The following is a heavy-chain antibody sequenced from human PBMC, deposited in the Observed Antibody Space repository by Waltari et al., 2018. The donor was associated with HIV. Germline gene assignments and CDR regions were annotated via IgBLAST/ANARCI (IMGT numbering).Heavy chain of an antibody. Sequence: QVQLQESGPGLVKPSQTLSLTCTVSGGSISSGSYYWSWIRKPAGKGLEWIGRIYTSGSTNYNPSLKRRVTRSVDTSKNQFSLKLSSVTAADTAVYYCAREPAFGGVVDYWGQGTLVTVSS. CDR2: IYTSGST. V-gene: IGHV4-61*02. CDR3: AREPAFGGVVDY. J-gene: IGHJ4*02. D-gene: IGHD3-16*01. CDR1: GGSISSGSYY.